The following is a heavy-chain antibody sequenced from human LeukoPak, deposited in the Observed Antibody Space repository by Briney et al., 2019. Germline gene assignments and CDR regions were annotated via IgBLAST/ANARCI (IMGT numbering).Heavy chain of an antibody. CDR3: ARAPPDYYDSSAPPDY. CDR2: IYYSEST. V-gene: IGHV4-31*03. D-gene: IGHD3-22*01. CDR1: GGSISSGGYY. J-gene: IGHJ4*02. Sequence: SETLSLTCTVSGGSISSGGYYWSWIRQHPGKGLEWIGYIYYSESTYYNPSLKSRVTISVDTSKNQFSLKLSSVTAADTAVYYCARAPPDYYDSSAPPDYWGQGTLVTVSS.